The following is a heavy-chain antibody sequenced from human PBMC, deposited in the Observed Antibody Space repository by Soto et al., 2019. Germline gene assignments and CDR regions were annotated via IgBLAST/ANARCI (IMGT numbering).Heavy chain of an antibody. J-gene: IGHJ4*02. Sequence: GGSLRLSCAASGFTLNTYGMYWVRQAPGKGLEWVAVSWYDGTNKDYADSVKGRFTISRDNSKNTLYLQMNSLRAEDTAVYYCVRGPPKQAYWGQGTLVTVSS. V-gene: IGHV3-33*07. CDR1: GFTLNTYG. D-gene: IGHD6-13*01. CDR2: SWYDGTNK. CDR3: VRGPPKQAY.